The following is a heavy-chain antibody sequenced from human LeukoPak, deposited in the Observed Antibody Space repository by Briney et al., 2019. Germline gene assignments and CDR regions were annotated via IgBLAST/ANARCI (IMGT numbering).Heavy chain of an antibody. CDR2: INSDGSST. Sequence: GGSLRLSCAASGFTFSSYWMHWVRQAPGKGLVWVSRINSDGSSTSYADSAKGRFTISRDNAKNTLYLQMNSLRAGDTAVYYCARDRGRYHMDVWGKGTTVTISS. V-gene: IGHV3-74*01. D-gene: IGHD6-25*01. J-gene: IGHJ6*03. CDR1: GFTFSSYW. CDR3: ARDRGRYHMDV.